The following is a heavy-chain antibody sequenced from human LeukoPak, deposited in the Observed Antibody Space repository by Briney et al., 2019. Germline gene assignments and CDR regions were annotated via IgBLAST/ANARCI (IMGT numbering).Heavy chain of an antibody. D-gene: IGHD4-17*01. Sequence: GGSLRLSCATSGFTLSIYDMHWVRQAPGKGLEWVAVLWADGTNHYYADSVKGRFTISRDTSKNTLYLQMDSLRAEDTAVYYCARDGPYGDYGQGDYWGQGTLVTVSS. CDR2: LWADGTNH. CDR1: GFTLSIYD. CDR3: ARDGPYGDYGQGDY. J-gene: IGHJ4*02. V-gene: IGHV3-33*01.